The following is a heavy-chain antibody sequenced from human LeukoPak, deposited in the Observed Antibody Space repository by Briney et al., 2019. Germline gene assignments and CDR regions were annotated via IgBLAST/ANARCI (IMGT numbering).Heavy chain of an antibody. V-gene: IGHV3-7*01. J-gene: IGHJ4*02. CDR1: GFTFSSYW. Sequence: EGSLRLSCAASGFTFSSYWMSWVRQAPGKGLEWVANIKQDGSEKYYVDSVKGRFTISRDNAKNSLYLQMNSLRAEDTAVYYCARDPYDILTGYSYYFDYWGQGTLVTVSS. D-gene: IGHD3-9*01. CDR2: IKQDGSEK. CDR3: ARDPYDILTGYSYYFDY.